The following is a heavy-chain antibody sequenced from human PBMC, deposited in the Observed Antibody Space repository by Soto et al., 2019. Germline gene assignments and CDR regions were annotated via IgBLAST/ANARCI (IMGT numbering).Heavy chain of an antibody. V-gene: IGHV3-23*01. Sequence: EVQLLESGGGLVQPGGSLRLSCAASGFTYESYAMSWVRQAPGKGLEWVSGINSGGTVAHYADSVKGRFAISRDNSTNTLSLEMNSLRADYTGLYYCAISTGGFGGLFVVPSDYWGQGTLVTVSS. CDR2: INSGGTVA. D-gene: IGHD3-16*02. CDR1: GFTYESYA. CDR3: AISTGGFGGLFVVPSDY. J-gene: IGHJ4*02.